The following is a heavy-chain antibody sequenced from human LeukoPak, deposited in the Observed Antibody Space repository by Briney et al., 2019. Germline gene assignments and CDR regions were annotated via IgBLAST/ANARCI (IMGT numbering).Heavy chain of an antibody. CDR1: GGSISSSSYY. CDR2: IYYSGST. D-gene: IGHD3-3*01. V-gene: IGHV4-39*01. Sequence: SETLSLTCTVSGGSISSSSYYWGWIRQPPGKGRERIGTIYYSGSTYYNPSLKSRVTISVDTSKNQFSLKLSSVTAADTAVYYCASRITIFGVVAYFDYWGQGTLVTVSS. CDR3: ASRITIFGVVAYFDY. J-gene: IGHJ4*02.